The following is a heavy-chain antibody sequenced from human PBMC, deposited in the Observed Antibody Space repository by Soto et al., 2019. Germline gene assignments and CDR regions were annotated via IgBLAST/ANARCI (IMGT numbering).Heavy chain of an antibody. V-gene: IGHV3-23*01. CDR3: AKGRYCSSTSCSTRIDY. D-gene: IGHD2-2*02. J-gene: IGHJ4*02. CDR1: GFTFSSYA. CDR2: ISGSGGST. Sequence: GGSLRLSCAASGFTFSSYAMSWVRQAPGKGQEWVSAISGSGGSTYYADSVKGRFTISRDNSKNSLYLQMNSLRAEDTAVYYCAKGRYCSSTSCSTRIDYWGQGTLVTVSS.